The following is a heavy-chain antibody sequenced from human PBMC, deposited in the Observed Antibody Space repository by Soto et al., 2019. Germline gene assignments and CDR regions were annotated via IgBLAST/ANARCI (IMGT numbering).Heavy chain of an antibody. Sequence: GESLKISCKGSGYSFTSYWIGWVRQMPGKGLEWMGIIYPGDSDTRYSPSFQGQVTISADKSISTAYLQWSSLKASDTAMYYYARQKLEYQLLSPYYYYGMDVWGQGTTVTVSS. V-gene: IGHV5-51*01. CDR2: IYPGDSDT. CDR1: GYSFTSYW. CDR3: ARQKLEYQLLSPYYYYGMDV. J-gene: IGHJ6*02. D-gene: IGHD2-2*01.